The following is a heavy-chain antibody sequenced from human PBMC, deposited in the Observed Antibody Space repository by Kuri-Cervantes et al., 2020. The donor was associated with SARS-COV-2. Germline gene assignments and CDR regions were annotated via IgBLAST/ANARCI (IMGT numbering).Heavy chain of an antibody. CDR2: ISGSGGST. CDR1: GFTFSSYA. V-gene: IGHV3-23*01. D-gene: IGHD1-26*01. J-gene: IGHJ6*03. CDR3: ARVGGSYYYYYYMDV. Sequence: ETLSLTCAASGFTFSSYAMSWVRQAPGKGLEWVSAISGSGGSTYYADSVKGRFTISRDNSKNTLYLQMNSLRAEDTAVYYCARVGGSYYYYYYMDVWGKGTTVTVSS.